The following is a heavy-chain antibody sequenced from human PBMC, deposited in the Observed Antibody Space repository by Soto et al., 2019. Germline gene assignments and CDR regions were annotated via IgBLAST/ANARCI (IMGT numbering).Heavy chain of an antibody. CDR3: AAPTPAGYYGMDV. Sequence: SVKVSCKASGFTFTSAAVQWVRQARGQRLEWIGWIVVGSGNTNYAQKFQERVTITRDMSTSTAYMELSSLRSEDTAVYYCAAPTPAGYYGMDVWGQGTTVTSP. V-gene: IGHV1-58*01. CDR1: GFTFTSAA. J-gene: IGHJ6*02. CDR2: IVVGSGNT.